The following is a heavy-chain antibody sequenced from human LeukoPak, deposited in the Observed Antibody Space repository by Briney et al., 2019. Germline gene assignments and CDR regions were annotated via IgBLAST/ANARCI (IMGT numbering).Heavy chain of an antibody. D-gene: IGHD6-6*01. V-gene: IGHV1-2*06. CDR2: INPNSGGT. CDR3: ARDARDSSSSCTNFDY. Sequence: ASVKVSCKASGYTFTGYYMHWVRQAPGQGLEWMGRINPNSGGTNYAQKFQGRVTMTRDTSISTAYMELSRLRSDDTAVYYCARDARDSSSSCTNFDYWGQGTLVTVSS. CDR1: GYTFTGYY. J-gene: IGHJ4*02.